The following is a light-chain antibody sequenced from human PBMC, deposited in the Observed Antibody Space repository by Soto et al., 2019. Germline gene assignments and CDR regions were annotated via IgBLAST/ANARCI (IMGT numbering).Light chain of an antibody. V-gene: IGLV1-44*01. Sequence: QSVVTQAPSASETPGQRVTIFCSGGSSNIGRNTVNWYQQLPGTAPKLLIYSNNRRPSGVPDRFSGSKSGTSASLAISGLQSEDEADYYCAAWDDSLTDYVFGTGTKVTVL. CDR1: SSNIGRNT. CDR3: AAWDDSLTDYV. J-gene: IGLJ1*01. CDR2: SNN.